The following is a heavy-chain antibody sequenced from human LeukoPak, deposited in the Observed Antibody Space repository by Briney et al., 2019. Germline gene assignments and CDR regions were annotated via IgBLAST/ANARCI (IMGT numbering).Heavy chain of an antibody. J-gene: IGHJ4*02. V-gene: IGHV3-21*01. CDR1: GFTFSSYS. CDR2: ISSSSSYI. Sequence: PGGSLRLSCAASGFTFSSYSMNWVRQAPGKGLEWVSSISSSSSYIYYADSVKGRFTISRDNAKNSLYLQMNSLRAEDTAVYYCARDRGYNWNPRIDFDYWGQGTLVTVSS. D-gene: IGHD1-20*01. CDR3: ARDRGYNWNPRIDFDY.